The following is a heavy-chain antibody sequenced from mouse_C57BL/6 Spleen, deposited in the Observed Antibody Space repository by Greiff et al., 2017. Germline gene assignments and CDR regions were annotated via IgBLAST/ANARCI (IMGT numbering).Heavy chain of an antibody. D-gene: IGHD2-4*01. CDR2: IDPETGGT. J-gene: IGHJ2*01. CDR1: GYTFTDYE. Sequence: VQLQQSGAELVRPGASVTLSCKASGYTFTDYEMHWVKQTPVHGLEWIGAIDPETGGTAYNQKFKGKAILTADKSSSTAYMELRSLTSEDSAVYYSTRRGLYYDPFDYWGQGTTLTVSS. V-gene: IGHV1-15*01. CDR3: TRRGLYYDPFDY.